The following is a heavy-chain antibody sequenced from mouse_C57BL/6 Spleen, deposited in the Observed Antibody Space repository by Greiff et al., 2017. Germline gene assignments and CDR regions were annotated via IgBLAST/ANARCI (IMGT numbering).Heavy chain of an antibody. D-gene: IGHD2-4*01. CDR2: IYPRDGST. CDR1: GYTFTDHT. J-gene: IGHJ4*01. CDR3: ARGDYDVYYAMDY. Sequence: VHLVESDAELVKPGASVKISCKVSGYTFTDHTIHWMKQRPEQGLEWIGYIYPRDGSTKYNEKFKGKATLTADKSSSTAYMQLNSLTSEDSAVYFCARGDYDVYYAMDYWGQGTSVTVSS. V-gene: IGHV1-78*01.